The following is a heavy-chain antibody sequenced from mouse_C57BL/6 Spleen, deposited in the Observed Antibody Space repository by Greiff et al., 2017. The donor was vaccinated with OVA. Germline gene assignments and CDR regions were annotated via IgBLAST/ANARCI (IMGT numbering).Heavy chain of an antibody. CDR3: ARSYYGSSFAY. J-gene: IGHJ3*01. Sequence: QVQLKQSGAELARPGASVKMSCKASGYTFTSYTMHWVKLRPGQGLEWIGYINPSSGYTKYNQKFKDKATLTADKSSSTAYMQLSSLTSEDSAVYYCARSYYGSSFAYWGQGTLVTVSA. V-gene: IGHV1-4*01. CDR2: INPSSGYT. CDR1: GYTFTSYT. D-gene: IGHD1-1*01.